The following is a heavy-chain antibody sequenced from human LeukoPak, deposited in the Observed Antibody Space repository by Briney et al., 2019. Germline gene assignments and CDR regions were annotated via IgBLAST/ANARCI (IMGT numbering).Heavy chain of an antibody. CDR2: IKHDGSEK. J-gene: IGHJ4*02. V-gene: IGHV3-7*01. D-gene: IGHD5-12*01. CDR1: TFTFSNYW. CDR3: ARDRGLSGYDLCDY. Sequence: GGSLRLSCAASTFTFSNYWMNWVRQAPGKGLEWVATIKHDGSEKHYVDSVEGRFTISRDNAMNSLYLQMNSLRAEDTAVYYCARDRGLSGYDLCDYWGREPWSPSPQ.